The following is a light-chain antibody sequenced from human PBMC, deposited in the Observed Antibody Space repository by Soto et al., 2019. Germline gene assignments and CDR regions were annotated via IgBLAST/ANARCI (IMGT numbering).Light chain of an antibody. Sequence: DIQMTQSPSSLSASVGDRVTITCRASQSIRSYLNWYQQKPGKAPKVLIYAASNLQSGVPSRFSGSGSGTDFTLTINSLQPEDFATYYCQQSYSRPITFGQGTRLEIK. CDR3: QQSYSRPIT. CDR1: QSIRSY. J-gene: IGKJ5*01. V-gene: IGKV1-39*01. CDR2: AAS.